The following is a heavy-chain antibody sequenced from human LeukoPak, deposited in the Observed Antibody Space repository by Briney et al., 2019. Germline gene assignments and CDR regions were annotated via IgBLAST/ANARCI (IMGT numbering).Heavy chain of an antibody. CDR2: ISGNGGST. V-gene: IGHV3-23*01. Sequence: GGSLRLSCAASGFTFSNYAMSWVRQAPGKGLEWVSGISGNGGSTYYADSVKGRFTISRDRSKNTLYLQMNSLRSEDTAVYYCANRGGIVATSYYNYGLDVGGQGTTVTVSS. CDR3: ANRGGIVATSYYNYGLDV. D-gene: IGHD5-12*01. CDR1: GFTFSNYA. J-gene: IGHJ6*02.